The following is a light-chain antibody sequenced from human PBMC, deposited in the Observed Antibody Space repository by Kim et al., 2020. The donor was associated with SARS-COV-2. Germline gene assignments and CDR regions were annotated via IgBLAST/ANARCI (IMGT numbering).Light chain of an antibody. CDR1: NIGSKG. Sequence: SYELTQPLSVSVALGQTARITCGGNNIGSKGVHWYQQKPCQAPVLVIYRDRNRPSGIPERFSGSYSVNTATLTISRAQAGDEADYYCQVWDSSSGWVFGGGTQLTVL. CDR2: RDR. J-gene: IGLJ3*02. CDR3: QVWDSSSGWV. V-gene: IGLV3-9*01.